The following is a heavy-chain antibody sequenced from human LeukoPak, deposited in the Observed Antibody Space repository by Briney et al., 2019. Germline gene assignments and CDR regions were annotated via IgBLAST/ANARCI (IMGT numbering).Heavy chain of an antibody. CDR2: IKQDGSIK. D-gene: IGHD3-22*01. J-gene: IGHJ4*02. V-gene: IGHV3-7*01. CDR3: GRYPLGSSGRY. Sequence: GGSLRLSCAPSGFTFTFWMSWVRPAPGKGLEWVANIKQDGSIKNYVDSVKGRFTISRDNAKSSLYLQMNSLRVEDTAVYYCGRYPLGSSGRYWGQGTLVTVSS. CDR1: GFTFTFW.